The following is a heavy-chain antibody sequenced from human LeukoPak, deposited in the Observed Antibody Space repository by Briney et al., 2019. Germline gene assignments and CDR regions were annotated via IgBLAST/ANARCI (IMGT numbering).Heavy chain of an antibody. CDR2: IYYSGST. J-gene: IGHJ6*03. Sequence: PSETLSLTCTVSGGSISSHYWSWIRQPPGKGLEWIGYIYYSGSTNYNPSLKSRVTISVDTSKNQFSLKLSSVTPADTAVYYCARVTYYYDSNYYYYYYMDVWGKGTTVTVSS. CDR3: ARVTYYYDSNYYYYYYMDV. V-gene: IGHV4-59*11. CDR1: GGSISSHY. D-gene: IGHD3-22*01.